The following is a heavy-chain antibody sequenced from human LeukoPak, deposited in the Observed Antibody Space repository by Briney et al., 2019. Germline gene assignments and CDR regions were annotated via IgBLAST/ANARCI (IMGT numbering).Heavy chain of an antibody. D-gene: IGHD2-2*01. J-gene: IGHJ3*02. CDR3: ARAPEYQLPI. CDR2: ISGGGITT. V-gene: IGHV3-23*01. Sequence: GGSLRLSCAASGFTFSNYAMSWVRQAPGRGLEWVSSISGGGITTYYADYVKGRFTISRDSSKNTLSLQMNSLRAEDTAVYYCARAPEYQLPIWGQGTMVTVSS. CDR1: GFTFSNYA.